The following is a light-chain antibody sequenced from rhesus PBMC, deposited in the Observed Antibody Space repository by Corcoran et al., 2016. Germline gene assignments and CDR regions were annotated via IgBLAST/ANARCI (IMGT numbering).Light chain of an antibody. V-gene: IGKV1-37*01. J-gene: IGKJ2*01. Sequence: DIQMTQSPSSLSASVGDRVTIACRASQGISSFLAWYQQKPGKAPKPLIYYASNLESGVPSRFSGSGSGTELTLTIRGLRPEDFATYYCQQENSDPYSCGQGAKVESK. CDR1: QGISSF. CDR2: YAS. CDR3: QQENSDPYS.